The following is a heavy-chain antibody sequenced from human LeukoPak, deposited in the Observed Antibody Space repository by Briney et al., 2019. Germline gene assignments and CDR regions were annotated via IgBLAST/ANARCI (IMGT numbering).Heavy chain of an antibody. J-gene: IGHJ4*02. CDR2: INHSGST. CDR3: ARHSGHPYYFDY. V-gene: IGHV4-39*01. Sequence: PSETLSLTCTVSGGSISSSSYYWSWIRQPPGKGLEWIGEINHSGSTNYNPSLKSRVTISVDTSKNQFSLKLSSVTAADTAVYYCARHSGHPYYFDYWGQGTLVTVSS. CDR1: GGSISSSSYY.